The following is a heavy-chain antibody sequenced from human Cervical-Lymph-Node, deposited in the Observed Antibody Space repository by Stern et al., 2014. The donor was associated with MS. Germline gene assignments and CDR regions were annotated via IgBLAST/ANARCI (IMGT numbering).Heavy chain of an antibody. J-gene: IGHJ5*02. CDR1: GGKLSSSFA. CDR3: ARGIVTNRPASTLHNLFDP. CDR2: IIPLIGLA. D-gene: IGHD4-17*01. V-gene: IGHV1-69*04. Sequence: QVQLVQSGAEVKKPGSSANVSCKPSGGKLSSSFAVSWVRQAPGQGLEWMGRIIPLIGLANYAQKFQSRLTITADKSTSTVYMELSSLTSEDTALYYCARGIVTNRPASTLHNLFDPWGQGTLVTVSS.